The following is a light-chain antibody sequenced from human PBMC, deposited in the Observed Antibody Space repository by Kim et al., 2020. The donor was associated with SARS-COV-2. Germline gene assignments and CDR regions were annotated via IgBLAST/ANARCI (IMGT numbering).Light chain of an antibody. V-gene: IGKV1-39*01. J-gene: IGKJ3*01. Sequence: ASVGDRVTITCRTSQSSSRHLNWYHQKPGRAPKLLISAASTLQGGVPSRFSGSGSETDFTLTISSLQPEDFATYFCQQSYISPFTFGPGTKVDIK. CDR1: QSSSRH. CDR2: AAS. CDR3: QQSYISPFT.